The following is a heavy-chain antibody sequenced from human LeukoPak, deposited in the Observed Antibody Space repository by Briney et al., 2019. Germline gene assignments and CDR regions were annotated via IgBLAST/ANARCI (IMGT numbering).Heavy chain of an antibody. Sequence: PGGSLRLSCAASGFTFSSYAMHWVRQAPGKGLEWVAVISYDGSNKYYADSVKGRFTISRDNSKNTLYLQMNSLRAENTAVYYCAREGYDYVWGSYRPYPDYWGQGTLVTVSS. CDR3: AREGYDYVWGSYRPYPDY. CDR2: ISYDGSNK. CDR1: GFTFSSYA. V-gene: IGHV3-30-3*01. J-gene: IGHJ4*02. D-gene: IGHD3-16*02.